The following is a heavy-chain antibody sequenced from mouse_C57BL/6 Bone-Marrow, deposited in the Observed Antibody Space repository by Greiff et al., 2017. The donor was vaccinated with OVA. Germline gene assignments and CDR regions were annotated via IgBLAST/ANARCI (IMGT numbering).Heavy chain of an antibody. CDR3: ARQGSAYAMDY. CDR1: GFTFSSYT. D-gene: IGHD1-1*02. Sequence: EVQRVESGGGLVKPGGSLKLSCAASGFTFSSYTMSWVRQTPEKRLEWVATISGGGGNTYYPDSVKGRFTISRDNAKNTLYLQMGSLRSEDTALYYCARQGSAYAMDYWGQGTSVTVSS. J-gene: IGHJ4*01. V-gene: IGHV5-9*01. CDR2: ISGGGGNT.